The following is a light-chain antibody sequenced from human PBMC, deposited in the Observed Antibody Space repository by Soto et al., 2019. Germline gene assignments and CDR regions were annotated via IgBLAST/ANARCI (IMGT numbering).Light chain of an antibody. CDR3: QQRSNWPWA. J-gene: IGKJ1*01. Sequence: EIVLTQSPATLSLSPGETATLSCRASQSVSSYLAWYQQKPGQAPRLLIYDASNRATGIPARFSGSGSGTDFTLTISSLEPEDFAVYYCQQRSNWPWAFGRGTKVEIK. CDR1: QSVSSY. CDR2: DAS. V-gene: IGKV3-11*01.